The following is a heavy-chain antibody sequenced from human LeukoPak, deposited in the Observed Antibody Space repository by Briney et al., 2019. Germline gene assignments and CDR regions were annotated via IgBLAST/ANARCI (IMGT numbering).Heavy chain of an antibody. J-gene: IGHJ4*02. Sequence: ASVKVSCKASGYTFTSYGIIWVRQAPGQGLEWMGWISAYNGNTNYAQKLQGRVTMTTDTSTSTAYMELRSLRSDDTAVYYCAREGDYDSSGYYPYYFDYWGQGTLVTVSS. CDR3: AREGDYDSSGYYPYYFDY. CDR1: GYTFTSYG. D-gene: IGHD3-22*01. CDR2: ISAYNGNT. V-gene: IGHV1-18*01.